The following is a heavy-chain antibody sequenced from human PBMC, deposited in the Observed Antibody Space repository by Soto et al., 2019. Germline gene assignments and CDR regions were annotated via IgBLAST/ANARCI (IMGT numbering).Heavy chain of an antibody. J-gene: IGHJ6*03. CDR2: ISGSGGST. Sequence: EVQLLESGGGLVQPGGSLRLSCAASGFTFSSYAMSWVRQAPGKGLEWVSAISGSGGSTYYADSVKGRFTISRDNSKNTLYLQMNSLRAEDTAVYYGILCFGPGHYYYMDVCGKGTTVTVSS. CDR1: GFTFSSYA. D-gene: IGHD3-10*01. CDR3: ILCFGPGHYYYMDV. V-gene: IGHV3-23*01.